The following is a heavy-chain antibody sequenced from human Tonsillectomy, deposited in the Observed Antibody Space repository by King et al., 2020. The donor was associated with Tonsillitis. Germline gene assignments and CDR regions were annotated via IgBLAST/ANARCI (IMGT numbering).Heavy chain of an antibody. CDR2: LDQGANRR. CDR3: VRDISPDSSTTYYDALDL. V-gene: IGHV3-7*01. Sequence: EVQLVESGGGLVQPGGSLRLSCEASGFTFSNYWVTWVRQAPGKGLEWVANLDQGANRRNYVDSVKGRFSISRDNAKNSAFLQMNSLRAEDTALYYCVRDISPDSSTTYYDALDLWGQGTMVTVSS. J-gene: IGHJ3*01. CDR1: GFTFSNYW. D-gene: IGHD2/OR15-2a*01.